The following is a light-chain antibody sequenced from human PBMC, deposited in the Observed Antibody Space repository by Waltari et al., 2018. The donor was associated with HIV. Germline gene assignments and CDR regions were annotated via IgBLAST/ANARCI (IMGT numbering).Light chain of an antibody. CDR1: QGISNS. CDR2: AAS. CDR3: QKYNSAQGT. Sequence: DIQMTQSPSSLSASVGDRVTITCRASQGISNSLTWYQQKPGKVPKLLIYAASTLQSGVPSRFSGSGSGTDFTLTISSLQPEDVATYYCQKYNSAQGTFGQGTKVEIK. J-gene: IGKJ1*01. V-gene: IGKV1-27*01.